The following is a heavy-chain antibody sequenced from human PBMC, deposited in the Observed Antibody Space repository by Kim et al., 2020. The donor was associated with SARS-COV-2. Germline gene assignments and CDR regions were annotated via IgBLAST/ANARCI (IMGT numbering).Heavy chain of an antibody. Sequence: SETLSLTCAMYGESFSDYFWTWIRQTPGKGLEWIGEIYHGRTTNYNPSLKSRVTVSVDTSKSQFSLQLSSVTAADTSVYYCARGGVKGRRVYGSGNYYFYWGQGTPVTVSS. V-gene: IGHV4-34*01. J-gene: IGHJ4*02. CDR2: IYHGRTT. D-gene: IGHD3-10*01. CDR3: ARGGVKGRRVYGSGNYYFY. CDR1: GESFSDYF.